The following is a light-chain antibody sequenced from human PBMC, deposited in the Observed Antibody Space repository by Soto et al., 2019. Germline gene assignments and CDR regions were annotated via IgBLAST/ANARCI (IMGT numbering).Light chain of an antibody. CDR1: SSNIGAGYG. CDR3: QSYDSSLSGWV. CDR2: GNS. V-gene: IGLV1-40*01. Sequence: QLVLTQPPSVSGAPGQRVTISCTGSSSNIGAGYGVHWYQQLPGTAPKLLIYGNSNRPSGVPDRFSGSESGTSASLAITGLRAEDEADYYCQSYDSSLSGWVFGGGTKVTVL. J-gene: IGLJ3*02.